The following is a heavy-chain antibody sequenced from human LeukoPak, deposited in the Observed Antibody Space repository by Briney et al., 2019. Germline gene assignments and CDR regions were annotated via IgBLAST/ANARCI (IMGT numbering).Heavy chain of an antibody. CDR3: AREGYYDSRLDY. CDR1: GGSISSYY. Sequence: SETLSLTCTVSGGSISSYYWSWIRQPPGKGLEWIGYIYYSGSTNYNPSLKSRVTISVDTSKNQFSLKLSSVTAADTAVYYCAREGYYDSRLDYWGQGTLVTVSS. V-gene: IGHV4-59*01. CDR2: IYYSGST. J-gene: IGHJ4*02. D-gene: IGHD3-22*01.